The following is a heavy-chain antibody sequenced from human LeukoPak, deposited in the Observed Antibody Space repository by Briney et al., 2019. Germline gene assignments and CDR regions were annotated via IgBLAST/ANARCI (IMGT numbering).Heavy chain of an antibody. Sequence: GGSLRLSCAASGFTFSSYGMHWVRQAPGKGLEWVAVISYDGSNKYYADSVKGRFTISRDNSKNTLYLQMNSLRAEDTAVYYCAKDSWLRLVHYFDYWGQGTLVTVSS. CDR2: ISYDGSNK. CDR1: GFTFSSYG. D-gene: IGHD5-12*01. V-gene: IGHV3-30*18. CDR3: AKDSWLRLVHYFDY. J-gene: IGHJ4*02.